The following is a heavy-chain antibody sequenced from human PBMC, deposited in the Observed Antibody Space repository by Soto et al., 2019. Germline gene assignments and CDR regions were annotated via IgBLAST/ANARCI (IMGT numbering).Heavy chain of an antibody. D-gene: IGHD2-8*02. CDR1: GGSISSYY. CDR2: IYYSGST. Sequence: SETLSLTCTVSGGSISSYYWSWIRQPPGKGLEWIGEIYYSGSTSYNPSLKSRVTISVDTSKNQFSLKLTSVTAADTAVYYCARDKITGLFDYWGQGTLVTVSS. V-gene: IGHV4-59*12. J-gene: IGHJ4*02. CDR3: ARDKITGLFDY.